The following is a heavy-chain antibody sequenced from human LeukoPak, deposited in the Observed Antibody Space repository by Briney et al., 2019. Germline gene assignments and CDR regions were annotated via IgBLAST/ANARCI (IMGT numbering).Heavy chain of an antibody. CDR1: GYTLTSYY. J-gene: IGHJ4*02. V-gene: IGHV1-2*02. D-gene: IGHD5-18*01. CDR2: INPNSGGT. CDR3: ARDLGGYSYGFDS. Sequence: ASVKVSCKASGYTLTSYYMHWVRQAPGQGLEWMGWINPNSGGTNYAQKFQGRVTMTRATSISTAYMELSRLRSDDAAVYYCARDLGGYSYGFDSWGQGTLVTVSS.